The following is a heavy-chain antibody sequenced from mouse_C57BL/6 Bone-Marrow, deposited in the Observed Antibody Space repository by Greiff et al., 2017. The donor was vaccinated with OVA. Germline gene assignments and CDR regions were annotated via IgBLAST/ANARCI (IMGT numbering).Heavy chain of an antibody. CDR1: GYAFSSSW. J-gene: IGHJ2*01. CDR2: IYPGDGDT. CDR3: AREGSTTVVENFDY. D-gene: IGHD1-1*01. V-gene: IGHV1-82*01. Sequence: QVQLQQSGPELVKPGASVKISCKASGYAFSSSWMNWVKQRPGKGLEWIGRIYPGDGDTNYNGKFKGKATLTADKSSSTAYMQLSSLTSEDSAVYYCAREGSTTVVENFDYWGQGTTLTVSS.